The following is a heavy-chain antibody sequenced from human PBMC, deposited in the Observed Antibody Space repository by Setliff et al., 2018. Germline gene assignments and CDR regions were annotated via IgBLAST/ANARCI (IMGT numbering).Heavy chain of an antibody. CDR3: ARLGAPASHDAFDI. CDR1: GYRFTTYW. Sequence: PGEYLKISCKGSGYRFTTYWIGWVRQMPGKGLEWMGIVFSGDSDTRYSPSFQGQVTMSADKSINTAYLQWSSLKASDTAMYYCARLGAPASHDAFDIWGQGTMVTVS. D-gene: IGHD6-25*01. V-gene: IGHV5-51*01. J-gene: IGHJ3*02. CDR2: VFSGDSDT.